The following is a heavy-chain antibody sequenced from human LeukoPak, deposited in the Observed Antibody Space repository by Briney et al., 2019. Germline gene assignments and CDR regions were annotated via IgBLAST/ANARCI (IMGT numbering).Heavy chain of an antibody. CDR2: ISYDGSNK. Sequence: GGSLRLSCAASGFTFSRYTMHWVRQTPGKGLEWMAVISYDGSNKYYADSVKGRFTISRDNSKNTLYLQMNSLRAEDTAVYYCARDPGPSDYGDNGGWGQGTLVTVSS. V-gene: IGHV3-30*04. D-gene: IGHD4-17*01. J-gene: IGHJ4*02. CDR1: GFTFSRYT. CDR3: ARDPGPSDYGDNGG.